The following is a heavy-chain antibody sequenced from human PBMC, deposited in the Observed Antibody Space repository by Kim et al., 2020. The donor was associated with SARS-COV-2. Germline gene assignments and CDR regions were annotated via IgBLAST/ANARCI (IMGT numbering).Heavy chain of an antibody. V-gene: IGHV3-53*01. J-gene: IGHJ4*02. Sequence: AHNVTCRFTISSDKSKNTLYLQMDSLRVEDAAVYFCARDRGGTGAVFDYWGQGTLVTVSS. CDR3: ARDRGGTGAVFDY. D-gene: IGHD3-16*01.